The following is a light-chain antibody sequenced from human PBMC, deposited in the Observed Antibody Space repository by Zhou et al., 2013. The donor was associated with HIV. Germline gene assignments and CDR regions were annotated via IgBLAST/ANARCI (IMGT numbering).Light chain of an antibody. CDR2: DAS. J-gene: IGKJ4*01. Sequence: EIVLTQSPGTLSLSPGERATLSCRASQSVGNSYLAWYQQKPGQTPRLLIYDASNRATGIPVRFSGSGSGTDFTLTISSLEPEDFAVYYCQQRGNWPLTFGGGTKVEIK. CDR3: QQRGNWPLT. V-gene: IGKV3D-20*02. CDR1: QSVGNSY.